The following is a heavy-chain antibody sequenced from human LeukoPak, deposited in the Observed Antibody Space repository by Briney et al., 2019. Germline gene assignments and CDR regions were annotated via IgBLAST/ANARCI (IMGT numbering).Heavy chain of an antibody. Sequence: GGSLRLSCAASGFTFDDYGVSWVRQAPGKGLEWVSGINWNGGSTGYADSVKGRFTISRDNAKNSLYLQMNSLRAEDTALYYCARADFLGDAFDIWGQGTMVTVSS. V-gene: IGHV3-20*04. D-gene: IGHD3/OR15-3a*01. J-gene: IGHJ3*02. CDR1: GFTFDDYG. CDR2: INWNGGST. CDR3: ARADFLGDAFDI.